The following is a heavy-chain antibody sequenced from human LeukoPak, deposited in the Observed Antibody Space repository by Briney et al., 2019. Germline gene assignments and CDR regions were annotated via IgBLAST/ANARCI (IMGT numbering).Heavy chain of an antibody. Sequence: ASVKVSCKASGYTFTSYDINWVRQATGQGLEWMGWMNPNSGNTGYAQKFQGRVTKTRNTSISTAYMELSSLRSEDTAVYYCATELFLDNWFDPWGQGTLVTVSS. D-gene: IGHD3-3*01. CDR1: GYTFTSYD. CDR3: ATELFLDNWFDP. V-gene: IGHV1-8*01. J-gene: IGHJ5*02. CDR2: MNPNSGNT.